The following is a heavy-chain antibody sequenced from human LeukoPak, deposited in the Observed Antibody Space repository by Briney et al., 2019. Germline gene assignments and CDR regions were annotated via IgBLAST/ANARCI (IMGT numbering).Heavy chain of an antibody. CDR2: INPNSGGT. J-gene: IGHJ4*02. Sequence: ASVKVSCKASGYTFTGYYMHWVRQAPGQGLEWMGWINPNSGGTNYAQKFQGRVTMTRDTSISTAYMELSSLRSEDMAVYYCARAFEYYYGSGSYLYYFDYWGQGTLVTVSS. V-gene: IGHV1-2*02. CDR3: ARAFEYYYGSGSYLYYFDY. D-gene: IGHD3-10*01. CDR1: GYTFTGYY.